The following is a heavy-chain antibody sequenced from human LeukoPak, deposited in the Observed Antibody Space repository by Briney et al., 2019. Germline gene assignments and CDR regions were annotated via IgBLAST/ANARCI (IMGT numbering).Heavy chain of an antibody. CDR3: ARPIQVLPGVRGRYAFDS. J-gene: IGHJ3*02. D-gene: IGHD3-10*02. CDR1: GYSFTSYW. CDR2: IYPGDSET. V-gene: IGHV5-51*01. Sequence: GESLKISCKGSGYSFTSYWIGWVRQMPGKGLEWMGIIYPGDSETRYSPSFQGQVTISADKSISTAYLQWSRLKASGTAMYYCARPIQVLPGVRGRYAFDSWGQGTVVTVSS.